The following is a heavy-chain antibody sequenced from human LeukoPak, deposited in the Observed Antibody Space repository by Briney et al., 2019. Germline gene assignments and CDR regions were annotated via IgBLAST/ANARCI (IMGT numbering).Heavy chain of an antibody. V-gene: IGHV4-59*01. CDR3: ARGRLGGSGSYYNVLDY. Sequence: PSETLSLTCSVSGGSISNYYRSWFRQPPGKGLEWIGYISYSGSTNYNPSLKSRVTISVDTSRNQFSLKLSSVTAADTAVYYCARGRLGGSGSYYNVLDYWGQGTLVTVSS. D-gene: IGHD3-10*01. CDR2: ISYSGST. CDR1: GGSISNYY. J-gene: IGHJ4*02.